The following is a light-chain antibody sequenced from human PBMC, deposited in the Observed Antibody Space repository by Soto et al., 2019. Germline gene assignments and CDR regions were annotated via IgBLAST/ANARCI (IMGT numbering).Light chain of an antibody. CDR1: QSVSSN. V-gene: IGKV3-15*01. CDR2: GVS. Sequence: EIVMTQSPATLSVSPGERATRSCRASQSVSSNLAWYQQKPGQAPRLLIYGVSTRATGVPARFSGSGSGTEFTLTISSLQSEDFAVYYCQQYYYWPPWTFGQGTKVDIK. CDR3: QQYYYWPPWT. J-gene: IGKJ1*01.